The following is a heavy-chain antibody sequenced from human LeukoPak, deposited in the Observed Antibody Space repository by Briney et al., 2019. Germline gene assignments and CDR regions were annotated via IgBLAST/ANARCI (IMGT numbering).Heavy chain of an antibody. J-gene: IGHJ4*02. D-gene: IGHD3-22*01. CDR3: TLPGDSSGYPFDY. CDR2: IRSKANSYAT. Sequence: PGGSLKLPCAASGFTSSGPALHWFRKRSGKGLGWVGRIRSKANSYATAYAASVKGRFTISRDDSKNTAYLQMNSLKTEDTAVYYCTLPGDSSGYPFDYWGQGTLVTVSS. V-gene: IGHV3-73*01. CDR1: GFTSSGPA.